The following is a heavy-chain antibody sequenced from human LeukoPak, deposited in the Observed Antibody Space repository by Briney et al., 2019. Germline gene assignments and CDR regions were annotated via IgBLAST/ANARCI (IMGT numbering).Heavy chain of an antibody. CDR2: IYPGDSDT. CDR1: GYSFTSYW. V-gene: IGHV5-51*01. Sequence: PGESLKISCKGSGYSFTSYWIGWVRQMPGKGLEWMGIIYPGDSDTRYSPSFQGQVTISADKSISTAYLQWSSLKASDTAMYYCARRQGTTVVTHGSGFDYWGQGTLVTVSS. J-gene: IGHJ4*02. D-gene: IGHD4-23*01. CDR3: ARRQGTTVVTHGSGFDY.